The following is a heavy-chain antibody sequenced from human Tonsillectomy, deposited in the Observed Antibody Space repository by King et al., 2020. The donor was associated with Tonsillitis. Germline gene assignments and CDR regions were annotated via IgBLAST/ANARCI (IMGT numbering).Heavy chain of an antibody. Sequence: VQLVESGGGLVQPGGSLRLSCAASGFTFSRYSMNWVRQAPGKGLEWVSYISSSSSTIYYADSVKGRFTISSDNAKNSLYLQMNSLRAEDTAVYYCARDQQLVHDYWGQGTLVTASS. CDR2: ISSSSSTI. D-gene: IGHD6-13*01. J-gene: IGHJ4*02. CDR3: ARDQQLVHDY. CDR1: GFTFSRYS. V-gene: IGHV3-48*01.